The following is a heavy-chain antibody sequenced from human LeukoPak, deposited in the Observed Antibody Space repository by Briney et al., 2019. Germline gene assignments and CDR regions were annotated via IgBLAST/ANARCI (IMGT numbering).Heavy chain of an antibody. Sequence: SVKVSCKASGGTFSSYAISWVRQAPGQGLEWMGGIVPIFGTANYAQKFQGGVTITADESTSTAYMELSSLRSEDTAVYYCARGRVGATGAFDIWGQGTMVTVSS. CDR1: GGTFSSYA. CDR2: IVPIFGTA. CDR3: ARGRVGATGAFDI. J-gene: IGHJ3*02. D-gene: IGHD1-26*01. V-gene: IGHV1-69*13.